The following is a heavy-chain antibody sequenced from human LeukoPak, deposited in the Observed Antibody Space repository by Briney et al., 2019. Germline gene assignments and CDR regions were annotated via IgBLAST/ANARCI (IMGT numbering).Heavy chain of an antibody. CDR3: AGGYDFWSGLSPRYYFDY. CDR1: GGTFSSYA. J-gene: IGHJ4*02. V-gene: IGHV1-69*13. Sequence: ASVKVSCKASGGTFSSYAISWVRQAPGQGLEWMGGIIPIFGTANYAQKFQGRVTITADESTSTAYMELSSLRSEDTAVYYCAGGYDFWSGLSPRYYFDYWGQGTLVTVSS. CDR2: IIPIFGTA. D-gene: IGHD3-3*01.